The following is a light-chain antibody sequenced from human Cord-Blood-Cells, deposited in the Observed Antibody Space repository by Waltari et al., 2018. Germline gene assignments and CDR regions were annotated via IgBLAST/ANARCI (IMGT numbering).Light chain of an antibody. CDR3: CSYAGSSTV. CDR2: EGS. V-gene: IGLV2-23*01. CDR1: SSDVGSYNL. J-gene: IGLJ2*01. Sequence: SPGQSITISCTGTSSDVGSYNLVSWYQQHPGKAPKLMIYEGSKRPSGVSNRFSGSKSGNTASLTISGLQADDEADYYCCSYAGSSTVFGGGTKLTVL.